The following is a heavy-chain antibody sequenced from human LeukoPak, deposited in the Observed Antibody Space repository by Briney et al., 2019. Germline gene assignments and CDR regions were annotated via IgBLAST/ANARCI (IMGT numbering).Heavy chain of an antibody. CDR1: GFTFSNYW. V-gene: IGHV3-7*04. CDR3: ARGSSHGWVVGY. J-gene: IGHJ4*02. CDR2: IKQDGSEK. Sequence: GGSLRLSCAASGFTFSNYWMNWVRQAPGKGPEWVANIKQDGSEKNYVDSVKGRFTISRDHAKNSLYLQMNRLGAEDTAVYYCARGSSHGWVVGYWGQGTLVTVSS. D-gene: IGHD3-10*01.